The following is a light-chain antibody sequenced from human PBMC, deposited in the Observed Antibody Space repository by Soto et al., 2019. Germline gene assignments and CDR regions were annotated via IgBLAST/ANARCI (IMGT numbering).Light chain of an antibody. CDR1: RSDVGAYSY. Sequence: QSALTQPASLSGSPGQSSTSSCTGTRSDVGAYSYVSWYQQRPGKAPKLMSYEVSNRPSGISNRFSRSKSGNTASLAISGLQAEDEADYYCSSYTISSTLVFGTGTKVTVL. CDR2: EVS. J-gene: IGLJ1*01. CDR3: SSYTISSTLV. V-gene: IGLV2-14*01.